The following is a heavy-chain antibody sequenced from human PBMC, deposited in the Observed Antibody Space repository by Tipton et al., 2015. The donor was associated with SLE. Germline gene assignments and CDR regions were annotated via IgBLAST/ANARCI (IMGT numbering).Heavy chain of an antibody. D-gene: IGHD7-27*01. CDR1: GDSISNGDDY. CDR3: ARSRIGLGYNFDMDV. V-gene: IGHV4-31*03. Sequence: TLSLTCTVSGDSISNGDDYWSWIRQPPGKGLEWIGNIYYGGGTYYNPSLESRVTISLDTSKNQFSLKLNSVTAADTAVYYCARSRIGLGYNFDMDVWGKGTTVTVSS. J-gene: IGHJ6*03. CDR2: IYYGGGT.